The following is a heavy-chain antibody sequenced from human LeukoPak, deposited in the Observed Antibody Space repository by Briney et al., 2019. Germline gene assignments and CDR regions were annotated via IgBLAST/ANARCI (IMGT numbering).Heavy chain of an antibody. CDR3: ARERYYDYVWGSYRPDAYYFDY. J-gene: IGHJ4*02. CDR1: GYTFTGYY. Sequence: ASVKVSCKASGYTFTGYYMHWVRQAPGQGLEWMGWINPNSGGTNYAQKLQGRVTMTTDTSTSTAYMELRSLRSDDTAVYYCARERYYDYVWGSYRPDAYYFDYWGQGTLVTVSS. D-gene: IGHD3-16*02. V-gene: IGHV1-2*02. CDR2: INPNSGGT.